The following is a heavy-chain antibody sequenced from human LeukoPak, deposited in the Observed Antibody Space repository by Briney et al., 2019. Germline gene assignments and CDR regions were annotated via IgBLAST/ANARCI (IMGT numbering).Heavy chain of an antibody. CDR1: GGSISSYY. CDR3: ARGRYSYGS. V-gene: IGHV4-59*01. D-gene: IGHD5-18*01. J-gene: IGHJ5*02. Sequence: SETLSLTCTVSGGSISSYYWSWIRQPPGKGLEWIGYIYYSGSTNYNPSLKSRVTISVDTSKNQFSLKLSSVTAADTAVYYCARGRYSYGSWGQGTLVTASS. CDR2: IYYSGST.